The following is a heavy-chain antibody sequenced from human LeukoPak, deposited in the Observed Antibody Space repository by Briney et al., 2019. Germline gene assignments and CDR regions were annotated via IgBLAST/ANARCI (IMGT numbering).Heavy chain of an antibody. J-gene: IGHJ6*03. CDR1: GFTFSHYS. Sequence: GGSLRLSCAASGFTFSHYSMNWVRQAPGKGLEWVSSISNTSTYIYYADSLKGRFTISRDNAKNSLYLQMNSLRAEDTAVYYCARGGPTDYDYYYMDVWGKGTTVTISS. CDR3: ARGGPTDYDYYYMDV. D-gene: IGHD3-16*01. CDR2: ISNTSTYI. V-gene: IGHV3-21*01.